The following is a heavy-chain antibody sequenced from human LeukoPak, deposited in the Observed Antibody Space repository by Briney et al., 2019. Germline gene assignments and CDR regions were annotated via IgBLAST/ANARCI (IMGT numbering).Heavy chain of an antibody. Sequence: GGSLRLSCAASGFTFSDYYMSWVRQAPGKGLEWISYISKSDSTIYYADSVRGRFTISRDNAEDSLFLQMNSLRAEDTAVYYCARRNAYCGTTFCSHAFYFYYGMDVWGQGTTVTVSS. V-gene: IGHV3-11*01. CDR2: ISKSDSTI. J-gene: IGHJ6*02. D-gene: IGHD2-2*01. CDR1: GFTFSDYY. CDR3: ARRNAYCGTTFCSHAFYFYYGMDV.